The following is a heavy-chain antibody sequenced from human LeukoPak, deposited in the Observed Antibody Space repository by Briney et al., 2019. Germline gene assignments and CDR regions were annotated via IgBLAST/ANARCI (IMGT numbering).Heavy chain of an antibody. CDR3: AGELSGSYHFDE. CDR1: GFTFTSYA. V-gene: IGHV3-30*04. Sequence: PGRSLRLSCEASGFTFTSYAMHWVRQGPGKGPEWVAVILDDGRGKYYADSVKGRFTISRDNSKYTLNLQMNSLRDEDTAVYYCAGELSGSYHFDEWGQGTLVTVSS. CDR2: ILDDGRGK. J-gene: IGHJ4*02. D-gene: IGHD3-10*01.